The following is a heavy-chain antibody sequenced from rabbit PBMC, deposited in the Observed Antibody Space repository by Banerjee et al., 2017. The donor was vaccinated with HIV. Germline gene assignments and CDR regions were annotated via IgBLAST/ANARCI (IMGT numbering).Heavy chain of an antibody. D-gene: IGHD4-1*01. J-gene: IGHJ4*01. Sequence: QSLEESGGDLVKPGASLTLSCKASGFTLSSYWMCWVRQAPGKGLEWIGCIYNGDGSTYYASWAKGRFTISKTSSTTVTLQMTSLTAADTATYFCARAINNVGANGWGYPYFNLWGPGTLVTVS. V-gene: IGHV1S40*01. CDR3: ARAINNVGANGWGYPYFNL. CDR2: IYNGDGST. CDR1: GFTLSSYW.